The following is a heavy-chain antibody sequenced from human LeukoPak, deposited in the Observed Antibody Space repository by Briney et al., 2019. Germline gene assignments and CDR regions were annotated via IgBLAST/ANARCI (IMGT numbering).Heavy chain of an antibody. J-gene: IGHJ3*02. CDR3: ARDDIAAKNAFDI. Sequence: GGSLRLSCAASGFTFSTYWMSWIRQAPGKGLEWVANIKQDGSQRNYVDSVKGRFTISRDNAKNSLYLQMNSLRAEDTAVYYCARDDIAAKNAFDIWGQGTMVTVSS. CDR1: GFTFSTYW. CDR2: IKQDGSQR. D-gene: IGHD6-13*01. V-gene: IGHV3-7*01.